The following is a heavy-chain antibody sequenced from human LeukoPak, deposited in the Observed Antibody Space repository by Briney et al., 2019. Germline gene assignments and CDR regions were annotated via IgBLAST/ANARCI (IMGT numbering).Heavy chain of an antibody. CDR2: IYTSGST. Sequence: PSETLSLTCTVSGGSISSYYWSWIRQPAGKGLEWIGRIYTSGSTNYNPSLKSRVTMSVDTSKNQFSLKLSSVTAADTAVYYCARQVRGYCSSTSCYSGYYFDYWGQGTLVTVSS. CDR1: GGSISSYY. J-gene: IGHJ4*02. CDR3: ARQVRGYCSSTSCYSGYYFDY. D-gene: IGHD2-2*03. V-gene: IGHV4-4*07.